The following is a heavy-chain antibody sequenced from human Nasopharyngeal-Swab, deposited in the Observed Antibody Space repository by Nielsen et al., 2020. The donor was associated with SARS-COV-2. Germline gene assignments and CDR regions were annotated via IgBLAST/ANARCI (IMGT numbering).Heavy chain of an antibody. J-gene: IGHJ3*02. D-gene: IGHD3-3*01. CDR1: GCILTGYY. Sequence: SVPVSCMASGCILTGYYTHWLRQAAAQGREWMGWINPNSGGTNYAPKFQGWVTMTRDTSISTAYMELSRLRSDDTTVYYCARGRAPLRFLEWHKTQARFAFGIWGQGTMVTVSS. V-gene: IGHV1-2*04. CDR2: INPNSGGT. CDR3: ARGRAPLRFLEWHKTQARFAFGI.